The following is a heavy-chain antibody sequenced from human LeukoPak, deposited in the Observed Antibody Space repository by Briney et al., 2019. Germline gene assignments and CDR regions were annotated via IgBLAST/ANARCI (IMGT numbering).Heavy chain of an antibody. V-gene: IGHV3-23*01. CDR1: GFTFSSYA. J-gene: IGHJ4*02. D-gene: IGHD1-1*01. Sequence: PGGSLRLSCAASGFTFSSYAMSWLRQAPGKGLEWVSAISENGGMTYYADSVKGRSTISRDNSKNTLSLQLNSLRAEDTAVYYCAKEGPTGVTKFDYWGQGTLVTVSS. CDR3: AKEGPTGVTKFDY. CDR2: ISENGGMT.